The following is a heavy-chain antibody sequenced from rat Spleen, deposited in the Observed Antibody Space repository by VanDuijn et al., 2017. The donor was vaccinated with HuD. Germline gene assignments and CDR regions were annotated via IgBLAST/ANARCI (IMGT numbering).Heavy chain of an antibody. J-gene: IGHJ2*01. CDR2: ITYDGSST. CDR3: ARQTDSSLDY. V-gene: IGHV5-7*01. Sequence: EVQLVESGGGLVQPGRSLKLSCAASGFTFSDYNMAWVRQAPKKGLEWVATITYDGSSTYYRDSVKGRFTISRDNAKSTLYLQMDSLRSEDTATYYCARQTDSSLDYWGQGVMVTVSS. D-gene: IGHD1-2*01. CDR1: GFTFSDYN.